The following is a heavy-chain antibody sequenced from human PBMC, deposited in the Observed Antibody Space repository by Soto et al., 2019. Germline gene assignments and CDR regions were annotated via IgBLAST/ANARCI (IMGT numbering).Heavy chain of an antibody. CDR1: GGSISSGGYS. V-gene: IGHV4-30-2*01. J-gene: IGHJ5*02. Sequence: SETLSLTCAVSGGSISSGGYSWSWIRQPPGKGLEWIGYIYHSGSTYYNPSLKSRVTISVDRSKNQFSLKLSSVTAAGTAVYYCAGGYYYGSGSYYNWFDPWGQGTLVTVSS. D-gene: IGHD3-10*01. CDR2: IYHSGST. CDR3: AGGYYYGSGSYYNWFDP.